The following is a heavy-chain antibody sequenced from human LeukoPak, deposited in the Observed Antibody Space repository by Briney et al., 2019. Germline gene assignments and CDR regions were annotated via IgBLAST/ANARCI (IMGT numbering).Heavy chain of an antibody. CDR2: FDPEDGET. J-gene: IGHJ3*02. D-gene: IGHD3-10*01. CDR3: ATRSYMVRGVMGAFDI. V-gene: IGHV1-24*01. Sequence: GASVKVSCKVSGYTLTELSMHWVRQAPGKGFERLGGFDPEDGETIYAQKLQGRVTMTEDTSTDTAYMELSSLRSEDTAVYYCATRSYMVRGVMGAFDIWGQGTMVTVSS. CDR1: GYTLTELS.